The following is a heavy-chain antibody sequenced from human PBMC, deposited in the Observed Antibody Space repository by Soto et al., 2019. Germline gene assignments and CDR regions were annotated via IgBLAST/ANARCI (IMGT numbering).Heavy chain of an antibody. Sequence: PSETLSLTCAVSGGSISSGGYSWSWIRQPPGKGLEWIGYIYHSESTYYNPSLKSRVTISVDRSKNQFSLNLSSVTAADTAVYYCARGMTTVTTYDYWGQGTLVTVSS. D-gene: IGHD4-4*01. CDR2: IYHSEST. V-gene: IGHV4-30-2*01. CDR1: GGSISSGGYS. CDR3: ARGMTTVTTYDY. J-gene: IGHJ4*02.